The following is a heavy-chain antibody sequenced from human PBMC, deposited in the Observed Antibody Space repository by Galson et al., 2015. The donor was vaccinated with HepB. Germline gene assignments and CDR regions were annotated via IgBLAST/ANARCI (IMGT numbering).Heavy chain of an antibody. J-gene: IGHJ4*02. V-gene: IGHV3-21*03. Sequence: SLRLSCAASGFTFSGFSMNWVRQAPGKGLEWVSFISARSTYIYYAHSVKGRFTISRDNATSSVFLEMNNLRVDDTAVYYCARGLTGDYVFDYWGQGTVVTVSS. CDR1: GFTFSGFS. D-gene: IGHD4-17*01. CDR3: ARGLTGDYVFDY. CDR2: ISARSTYI.